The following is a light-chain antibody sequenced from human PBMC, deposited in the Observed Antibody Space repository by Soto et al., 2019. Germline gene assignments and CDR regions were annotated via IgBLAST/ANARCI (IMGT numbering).Light chain of an antibody. Sequence: DIHMSQSPSTLSSSLGDRGTITFRASQGIRHDLGWYQQKPGKAPKRLIYSASSLQSGVPSRFSGSGSGTEFTLTISSLQPEDFATYYCLQNNSYPVTFGQGTKVDIK. J-gene: IGKJ1*01. CDR2: SAS. CDR1: QGIRHD. CDR3: LQNNSYPVT. V-gene: IGKV1-17*01.